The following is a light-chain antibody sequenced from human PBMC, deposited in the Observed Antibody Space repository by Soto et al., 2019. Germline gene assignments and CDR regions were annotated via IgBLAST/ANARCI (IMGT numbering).Light chain of an antibody. Sequence: EIVMTQSPATLSVSPGERATLSCRASQSVSSNLVWYQQKPGQAPRLLIYGASTRATGIPARFSGSGSGTEFTLTISSLQSEDFAVYSCQQYNNWPQTFGQGTKLEIK. J-gene: IGKJ2*01. CDR2: GAS. V-gene: IGKV3-15*01. CDR1: QSVSSN. CDR3: QQYNNWPQT.